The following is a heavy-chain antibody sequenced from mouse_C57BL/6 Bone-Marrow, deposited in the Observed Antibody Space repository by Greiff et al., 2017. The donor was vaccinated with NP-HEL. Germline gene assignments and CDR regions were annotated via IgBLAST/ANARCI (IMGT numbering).Heavy chain of an antibody. J-gene: IGHJ3*01. CDR1: GYTFTSYW. V-gene: IGHV1-5*01. Sequence: VQLQQSGTVLARPGASVKMSCKTSGYTFTSYWMHWVKQRPGQGLEWIGAIYPGNSDTSYNQKFKGKAKLTAVTSASTAYMELSSLTNEDSAVYYCTRHYYSKNFAYWGQGTLVTVSA. CDR3: TRHYYSKNFAY. CDR2: IYPGNSDT. D-gene: IGHD2-5*01.